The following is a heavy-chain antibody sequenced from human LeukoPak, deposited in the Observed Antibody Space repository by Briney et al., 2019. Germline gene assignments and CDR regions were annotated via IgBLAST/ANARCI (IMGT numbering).Heavy chain of an antibody. V-gene: IGHV1-2*02. J-gene: IGHJ4*02. D-gene: IGHD6-19*01. Sequence: ASVKVSCTASGYTFTGYYMHWVRQAPGQGLEWMGWINPNSGGTNYAQKFQGRVTMTRDTSISTAYMELSRLRSDDTAVYYCARDMVAVAGVGDYWGQGTLVTVSS. CDR3: ARDMVAVAGVGDY. CDR1: GYTFTGYY. CDR2: INPNSGGT.